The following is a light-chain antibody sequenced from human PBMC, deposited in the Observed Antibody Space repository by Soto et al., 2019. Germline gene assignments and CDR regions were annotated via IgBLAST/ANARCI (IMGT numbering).Light chain of an antibody. CDR3: QQYNDWFRT. CDR2: GAY. CDR1: QSVSTN. Sequence: EIMMTQSPATLSVSPGERATLSCRASQSVSTNLAWYQQKPGQAPRLLIFGAYTRATGIPARFSGSGSGTEFTLTISSVQSEDFALYYCQQYNDWFRTFGQGTRVEIK. J-gene: IGKJ1*01. V-gene: IGKV3-15*01.